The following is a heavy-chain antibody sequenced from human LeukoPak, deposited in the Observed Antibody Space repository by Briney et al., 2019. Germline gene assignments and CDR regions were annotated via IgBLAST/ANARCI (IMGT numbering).Heavy chain of an antibody. CDR1: GGSISSGSYY. Sequence: SQTLSLTCTASGGSISSGSYYWSWIRQPAGKGLEWIGRIYTSGSTNYNPSLESRVTISVDTSKNQFSLKLSSVTAADTAVYYCARGRTGTTRGTYYFDYWGQGTLVTVSS. D-gene: IGHD1-7*01. J-gene: IGHJ4*02. V-gene: IGHV4-61*02. CDR3: ARGRTGTTRGTYYFDY. CDR2: IYTSGST.